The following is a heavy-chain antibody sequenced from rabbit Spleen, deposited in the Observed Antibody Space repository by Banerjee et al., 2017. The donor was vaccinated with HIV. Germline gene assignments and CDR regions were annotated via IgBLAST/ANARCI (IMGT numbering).Heavy chain of an antibody. CDR3: ARDTSSSFSSYGMDL. D-gene: IGHD1-1*01. J-gene: IGHJ6*01. CDR1: GVSFSLSSH. V-gene: IGHV1S40*01. CDR2: IDAGSSGFT. Sequence: QSLEESGGDLVKPGASLTLTCTASGVSFSLSSHMCWVRQAPGKGLEWIACIDAGSSGFTYFATWAKGRFAISKTSSTTVTLQMTRLTAADTATYFCARDTSSSFSSYGMDLWGPGTLVTVS.